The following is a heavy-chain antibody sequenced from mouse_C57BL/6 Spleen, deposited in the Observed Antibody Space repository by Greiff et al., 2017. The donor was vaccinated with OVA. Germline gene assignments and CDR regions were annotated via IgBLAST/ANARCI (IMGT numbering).Heavy chain of an antibody. CDR1: GYTFTSYT. V-gene: IGHV1-4*01. CDR2: INPSSGYT. Sequence: VQLQQSGAELARPGASVKMSCKASGYTFTSYTMHWVKQRPGQGLEWIGYINPSSGYTKYNQKLKDKATLTADKASSTAYMQLSSLTSEDSAVYDCARSGSSWDYYAMDYWGQGTSVTVSS. CDR3: ARSGSSWDYYAMDY. D-gene: IGHD1-1*01. J-gene: IGHJ4*01.